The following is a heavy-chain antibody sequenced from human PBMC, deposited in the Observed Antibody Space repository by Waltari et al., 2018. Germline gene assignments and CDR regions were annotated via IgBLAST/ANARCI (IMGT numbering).Heavy chain of an antibody. D-gene: IGHD1-26*01. CDR3: AKVEVGATSPFDY. Sequence: QVQLVESGGGVVQPGGSLRLSGAASGFTFSSYGMHWVRQAPGKGLEWVAFIRYDGSNKYYADSVKGRFTISRDNSKNTLYLQMNSLRAEDTAVYYCAKVEVGATSPFDYWGQGTLVTVSS. CDR1: GFTFSSYG. J-gene: IGHJ4*02. V-gene: IGHV3-30*02. CDR2: IRYDGSNK.